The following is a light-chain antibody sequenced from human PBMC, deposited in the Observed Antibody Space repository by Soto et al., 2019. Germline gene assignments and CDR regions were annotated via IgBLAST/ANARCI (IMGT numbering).Light chain of an antibody. CDR2: WAS. J-gene: IGKJ4*01. CDR3: QQYYCSPLT. CDR1: QSVLYSSDNKNY. Sequence: DIVMTQSPDSLAVSLGERATINCKSSQSVLYSSDNKNYLAWYQQRPGQPPKLLIYWASTRVSGVPDRFSGSGSVTDFTLTITSLQAEDVAVYFCQQYYCSPLTFGGGTKVDIK. V-gene: IGKV4-1*01.